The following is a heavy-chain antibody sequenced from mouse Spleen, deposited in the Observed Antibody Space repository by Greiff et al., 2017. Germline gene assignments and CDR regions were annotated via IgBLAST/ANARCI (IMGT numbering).Heavy chain of an antibody. CDR3: AIITTVVPFAY. V-gene: IGHV1-52*01. D-gene: IGHD1-1*01. CDR1: GYTFTSYW. J-gene: IGHJ3*01. Sequence: VQLQQPGAELVRPGSSVKLSCKASGYTFTSYWMHWVKQRPIQGLEWIGNIDPSDSETHYNQKFKDKATLTVDKSSSTAYMQLSSLTSEDSAVYYCAIITTVVPFAYWGQGTLVTVSA. CDR2: IDPSDSET.